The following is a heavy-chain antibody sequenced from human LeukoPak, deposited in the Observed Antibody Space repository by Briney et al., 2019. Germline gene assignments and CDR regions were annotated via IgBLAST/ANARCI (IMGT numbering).Heavy chain of an antibody. V-gene: IGHV4-59*01. J-gene: IGHJ4*02. Sequence: SETLSLTCTVSDDSITNCCWSWIRQPPGKGLEWIGYIHHSGNTNYNPSLKSRVTISIDTSENQFSLRLRSVTAADTAVYYCARLFYDILTFDSWGQGTLVTVPS. D-gene: IGHD3-9*01. CDR3: ARLFYDILTFDS. CDR2: IHHSGNT. CDR1: DDSITNCC.